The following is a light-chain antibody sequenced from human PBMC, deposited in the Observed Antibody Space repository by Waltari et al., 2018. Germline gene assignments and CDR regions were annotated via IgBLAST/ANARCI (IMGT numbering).Light chain of an antibody. CDR3: SSQSSNNVVL. CDR2: DVS. V-gene: IGLV2-14*01. J-gene: IGLJ2*01. CDR1: SNAVCGYNP. Sequence: QSALTQPASVSGSPGQSVTIFCTGPSNAVCGYNPVSWYQEHPGQAPRVIIYDVSDRPSGVSDRVSGSKSGNTASLTISGLQAEDEADYYCSSQSSNNVVLFGGGTKLTVL.